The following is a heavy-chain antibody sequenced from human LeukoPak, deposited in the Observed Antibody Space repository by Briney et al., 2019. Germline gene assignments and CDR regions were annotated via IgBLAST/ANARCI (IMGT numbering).Heavy chain of an antibody. D-gene: IGHD3-22*01. CDR2: ISGSGGST. J-gene: IGHJ6*03. Sequence: GGSLRLSCAASGFTFSSYAMSWVRQAPGKGLEWVSAISGSGGSTYYADSVKGRFTTSRDNSKNTLYLQMNSLRAEDAAVYYCAKDGSDAYYYVSSGYSAWSYYYYYMDVWGKGTTVTVSS. CDR1: GFTFSSYA. V-gene: IGHV3-23*01. CDR3: AKDGSDAYYYVSSGYSAWSYYYYYMDV.